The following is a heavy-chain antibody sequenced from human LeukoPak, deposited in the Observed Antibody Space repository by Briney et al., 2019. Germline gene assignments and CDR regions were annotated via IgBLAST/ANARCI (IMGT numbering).Heavy chain of an antibody. Sequence: GGTLRLSCAVSGFPFSSYWMHWVRQPPGKGLVWVSRINSDGSSTSYADAVKGRFTISRDNAKNTLYLQMNSLRAEDTAVYYCAKEPETRRGGATAIDYWGQGTLVTVSS. D-gene: IGHD1-26*01. CDR1: GFPFSSYW. J-gene: IGHJ4*02. CDR3: AKEPETRRGGATAIDY. CDR2: INSDGSST. V-gene: IGHV3-74*01.